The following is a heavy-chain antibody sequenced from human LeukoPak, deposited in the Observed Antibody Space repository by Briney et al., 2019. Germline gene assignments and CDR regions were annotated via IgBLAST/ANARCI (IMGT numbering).Heavy chain of an antibody. V-gene: IGHV7-4-1*02. CDR2: INTNTGNP. CDR3: AREVEMATITPLWYFDY. D-gene: IGHD5-24*01. J-gene: IGHJ4*02. Sequence: ASVKVSFKASGYTFTSYAMNWVRQAPGQGLEWMGWINTNTGNPTYAQGFTGRFVFSLDTSVSTAYLQISSLKAEDTAVYYCAREVEMATITPLWYFDYWGQGTLVTVSS. CDR1: GYTFTSYA.